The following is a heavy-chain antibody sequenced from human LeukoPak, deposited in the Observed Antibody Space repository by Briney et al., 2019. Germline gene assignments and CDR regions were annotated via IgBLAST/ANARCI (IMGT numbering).Heavy chain of an antibody. D-gene: IGHD1-26*01. CDR1: GVSISSYY. J-gene: IGHJ2*01. V-gene: IGHV4-59*01. Sequence: NSSETLSLTCTVSGVSISSYYWSWIRQPPGKGLEWIGYIYYSGSTNYNPSLKSRVTISVDTSKNQFSLKLSSVTAADTAVYYCAREELRDWYFDLWGRGTLVTVSS. CDR3: AREELRDWYFDL. CDR2: IYYSGST.